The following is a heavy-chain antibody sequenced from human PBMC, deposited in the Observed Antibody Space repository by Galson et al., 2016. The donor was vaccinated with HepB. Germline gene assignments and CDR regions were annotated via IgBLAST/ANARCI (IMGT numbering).Heavy chain of an antibody. CDR2: MWYDGTNK. V-gene: IGHV3-33*01. Sequence: SLRLSCAASGFTLGSYSMHWVRQAPVKGLEWVAVMWYDGTNKNYADAVKGRFTVSRDNSKNTLFLQMDSLRAEDTAVYYCARDDIVVKDRPLESWGQGTLVTVSS. CDR3: ARDDIVVKDRPLES. CDR1: GFTLGSYS. J-gene: IGHJ4*02. D-gene: IGHD2-15*01.